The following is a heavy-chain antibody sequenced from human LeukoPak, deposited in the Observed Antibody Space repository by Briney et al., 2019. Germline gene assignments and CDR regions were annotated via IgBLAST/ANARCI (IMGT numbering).Heavy chain of an antibody. CDR1: GYTFTGYY. Sequence: ASVKVSCKASGYTFTGYYMHWVRRAPGQGLEWMGWINPNSGGTNYAQKFQGWVTMTRDTSISTAYMELSRLRSDDTAVYYCARVSADDYYGMDVWGQGTTVTVSS. CDR2: INPNSGGT. V-gene: IGHV1-2*04. CDR3: ARVSADDYYGMDV. J-gene: IGHJ6*02.